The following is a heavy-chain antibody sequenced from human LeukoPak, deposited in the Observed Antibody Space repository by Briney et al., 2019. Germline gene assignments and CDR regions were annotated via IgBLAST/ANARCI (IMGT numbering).Heavy chain of an antibody. CDR2: IRYDGSNK. D-gene: IGHD4-17*01. J-gene: IGHJ3*02. CDR3: AKERFYGAATHAFDI. V-gene: IGHV3-30*02. CDR1: GFTFSSYG. Sequence: GGSLRLSCAASGFTFSSYGMHWVRQAPGKGLEWVAFIRYDGSNKYYADSMKGRFTISRDNSKSTLYLQMNSLRAEDTAVFYCAKERFYGAATHAFDIWGQGTMVTVSS.